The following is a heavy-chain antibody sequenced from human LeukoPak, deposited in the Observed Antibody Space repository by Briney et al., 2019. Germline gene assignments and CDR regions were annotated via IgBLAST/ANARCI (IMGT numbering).Heavy chain of an antibody. V-gene: IGHV3-11*01. Sequence: PGGSLRLSCAASGFTFSDYYTSWIRQAPGKGLEWVSYISSSGSTIYYADSVKGRFTISRDNAKNSLYLQMNSLRAEDTAVYYCARDEMILWFGELLVFQPSPSPYGMDVWGQGTTVTVSS. J-gene: IGHJ6*02. CDR1: GFTFSDYY. CDR2: ISSSGSTI. D-gene: IGHD3-10*01. CDR3: ARDEMILWFGELLVFQPSPSPYGMDV.